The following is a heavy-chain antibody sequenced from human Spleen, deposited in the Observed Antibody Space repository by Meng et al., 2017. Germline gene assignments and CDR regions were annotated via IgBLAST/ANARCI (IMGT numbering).Heavy chain of an antibody. Sequence: GESLKISCAASGFTFSSYAMHWVRQAPGKGLEIVSGISSNGVTTYYANSVKGRFTISRDNSKNTLYLQMGSLRADDMAVYYCARATFSNSGYDLDYWGQGTLVTVSS. CDR1: GFTFSSYA. CDR3: ARATFSNSGYDLDY. CDR2: ISSNGVTT. D-gene: IGHD5-12*01. J-gene: IGHJ4*02. V-gene: IGHV3-64*01.